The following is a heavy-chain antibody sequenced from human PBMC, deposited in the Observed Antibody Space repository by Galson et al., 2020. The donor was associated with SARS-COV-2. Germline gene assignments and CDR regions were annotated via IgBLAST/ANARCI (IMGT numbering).Heavy chain of an antibody. CDR1: GFTFSSYG. D-gene: IGHD5-18*01. J-gene: IGHJ4*02. Sequence: GESLKISCAASGFTFSSYGMHWVRQAPGKGLEWVAVIWYDGSNKYYADSVKGRFTISRDNSKNTLYLQMNSLRAEDTAVYYCARDPDLRGYSYGLMGLYFDYWGQGTLVTVSS. CDR2: IWYDGSNK. V-gene: IGHV3-33*01. CDR3: ARDPDLRGYSYGLMGLYFDY.